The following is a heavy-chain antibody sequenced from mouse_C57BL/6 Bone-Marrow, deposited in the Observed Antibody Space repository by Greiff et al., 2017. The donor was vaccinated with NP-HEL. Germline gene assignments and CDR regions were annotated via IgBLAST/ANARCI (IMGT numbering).Heavy chain of an antibody. V-gene: IGHV1-50*01. CDR3: ARRAYYGRSYEFAY. CDR1: GYTFTTYC. J-gene: IGHJ3*01. Sequence: QVQLQQPGAELVKPGASVKLSCKASGYTFTTYCMQWVNQRPGPGLEWIGDIAPSDGSTNYNQKFTGKATLTVDTSSSTAYMQLSSLTSEDSAVYYCARRAYYGRSYEFAYWGQGTMVTVSA. CDR2: IAPSDGST. D-gene: IGHD1-1*01.